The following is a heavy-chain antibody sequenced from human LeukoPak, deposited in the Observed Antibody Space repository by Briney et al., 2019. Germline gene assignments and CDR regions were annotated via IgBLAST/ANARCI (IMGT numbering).Heavy chain of an antibody. Sequence: GGSLRLSCAASGFSFSVYSMNWVRQAPGKGLEWGSSISSRSYTDYADSVRGRFTISRDNAKNSLFLQMNSLRAEDTAVYYCASYGGFTSATLVDLLWGQGTLVTVSS. CDR1: GFSFSVYS. D-gene: IGHD4-23*01. CDR2: ISSRSYT. CDR3: ASYGGFTSATLVDLL. V-gene: IGHV3-69-1*01. J-gene: IGHJ4*02.